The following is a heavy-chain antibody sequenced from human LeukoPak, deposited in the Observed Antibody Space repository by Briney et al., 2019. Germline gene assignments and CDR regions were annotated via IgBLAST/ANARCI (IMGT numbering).Heavy chain of an antibody. Sequence: GGSLRLSCAASGFTFSSYEMSWVRQAPGGGLEWVSYISSSGSTIYYADSVKGRFTISRDNAKNSLYLQMNSLRAEDTAVYYCASGSGEYFQHWGQGTLVTVSS. D-gene: IGHD2-15*01. CDR1: GFTFSSYE. CDR3: ASGSGEYFQH. J-gene: IGHJ1*01. V-gene: IGHV3-48*03. CDR2: ISSSGSTI.